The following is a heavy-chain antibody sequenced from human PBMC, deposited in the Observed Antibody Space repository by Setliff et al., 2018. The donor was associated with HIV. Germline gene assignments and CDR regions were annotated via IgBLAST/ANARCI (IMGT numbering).Heavy chain of an antibody. CDR2: IWYDGSNK. J-gene: IGHJ6*02. CDR1: GFAFSNYA. V-gene: IGHV3-30*02. CDR3: ASWGPELTKLRYYYYYYGMDV. Sequence: PGGSLRLSCVVSGFAFSNYAMHWVRQAPGKGPEWVALIWYDGSNKYYADSVKGRFTISRDNSKNTLYLQMKSLRAENTAVYYCASWGPELTKLRYYYYYYGMDVWGQGTTVTVSS. D-gene: IGHD5-12*01.